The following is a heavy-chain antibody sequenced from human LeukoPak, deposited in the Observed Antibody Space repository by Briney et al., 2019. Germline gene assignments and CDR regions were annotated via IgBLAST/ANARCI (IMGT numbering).Heavy chain of an antibody. CDR2: ISSSSSYI. V-gene: IGHV3-21*01. D-gene: IGHD6-6*01. J-gene: IGHJ4*02. CDR1: GFTFSSYS. CDR3: ARKGDSSSQPFDY. Sequence: GGSLRLSCAASGFTFSSYSMNWVRQAPGKVLEWVSSISSSSSYIYYADSVKGRFTISRDNAKNSLYLQMNGLRAEDTAIYYCARKGDSSSQPFDYWGQGTLVTVSS.